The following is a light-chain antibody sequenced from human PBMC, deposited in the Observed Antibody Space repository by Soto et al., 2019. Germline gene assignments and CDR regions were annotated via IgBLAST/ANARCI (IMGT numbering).Light chain of an antibody. CDR2: GAS. V-gene: IGKV3-15*01. Sequence: EIQMTQSPATLSVSPGDRVTISCRASQSVSSNLAWYQQKPGQAPNLLIYGASTRDTGIPARFSGSGSGTEFTLTVSSLQSEDFAAYYCQQYNSWRLTFGGGTKVEIK. CDR3: QQYNSWRLT. J-gene: IGKJ4*01. CDR1: QSVSSN.